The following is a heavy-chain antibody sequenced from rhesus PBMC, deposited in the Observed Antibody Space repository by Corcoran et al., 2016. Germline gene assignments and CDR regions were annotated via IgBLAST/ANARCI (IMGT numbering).Heavy chain of an antibody. CDR1: GYSISRGYY. CDR2: ITYSGST. CDR3: AGTGYLDFDY. D-gene: IGHD3-3*01. V-gene: IGHV4-122*02. Sequence: QVQLQESGPGLVTPSAPLSLPCAVSGYSISRGYYWSWIRQPPGKGLEWSGYITYSGSTSYNPSLKSRVTISRDTSKNQFSLKLSSVTAADTAVYYCAGTGYLDFDYWGQGVLVTVSS. J-gene: IGHJ4*01.